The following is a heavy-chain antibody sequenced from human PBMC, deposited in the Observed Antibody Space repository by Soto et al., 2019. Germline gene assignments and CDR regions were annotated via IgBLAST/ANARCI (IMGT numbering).Heavy chain of an antibody. V-gene: IGHV3-9*01. CDR1: GFTFDDYA. J-gene: IGHJ6*02. Sequence: PGGSLRLSCAASGFTFDDYAMHWVRQAPGKGLEWVSGISWNSGSIGYAVSVKGRFTISRDNAKNSLYLQMNSLRAEDTALYYCAKVTVEIYGMDVWGQGTTVTVSS. CDR2: ISWNSGSI. CDR3: AKVTVEIYGMDV.